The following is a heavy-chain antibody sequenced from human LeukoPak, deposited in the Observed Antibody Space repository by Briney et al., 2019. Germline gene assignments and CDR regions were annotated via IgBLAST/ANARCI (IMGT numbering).Heavy chain of an antibody. CDR3: ARGPSGYHNT. CDR1: GFTFSRYS. J-gene: IGHJ4*02. CDR2: ISTSSSYI. Sequence: GGSLRLSCAASGFTFSRYSMNWVRQAPGKGLEWVSSISTSSSYIYYADSVKGRFTISRDNAKKSLYLQMNSLRAEDTAVYYCARGPSGYHNTGGQGTLVTVSS. D-gene: IGHD5-12*01. V-gene: IGHV3-21*01.